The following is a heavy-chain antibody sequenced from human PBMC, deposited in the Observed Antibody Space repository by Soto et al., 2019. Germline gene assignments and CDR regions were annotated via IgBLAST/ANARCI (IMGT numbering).Heavy chain of an antibody. CDR2: IYYSGST. Sequence: PSETLSLTCTVSGGSISSSSYYWGWIRQPPGKGLEWIGSIYYSGSTYYNPSLKSRVTISVDTSKNQFSLKLSSVTAADTAVYYCARPPPVMYYYDSSGYLDYFDYWGQVTLVTVSS. CDR1: GGSISSSSYY. J-gene: IGHJ4*02. D-gene: IGHD3-22*01. V-gene: IGHV4-39*01. CDR3: ARPPPVMYYYDSSGYLDYFDY.